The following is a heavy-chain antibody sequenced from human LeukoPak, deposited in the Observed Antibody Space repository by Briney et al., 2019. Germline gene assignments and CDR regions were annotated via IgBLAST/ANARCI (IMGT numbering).Heavy chain of an antibody. Sequence: PGRSLRLSCAASGFTFSSYGMHWVRQAPGKGLEWVAVISYDGSNKYYADSVKGRFTISRDDSKNTPYLQMNILGAEDTAVYYCAKEGSFGELYGMDVWAQGTTVTVS. CDR2: ISYDGSNK. CDR1: GFTFSSYG. V-gene: IGHV3-30*18. J-gene: IGHJ6*02. D-gene: IGHD3-10*01. CDR3: AKEGSFGELYGMDV.